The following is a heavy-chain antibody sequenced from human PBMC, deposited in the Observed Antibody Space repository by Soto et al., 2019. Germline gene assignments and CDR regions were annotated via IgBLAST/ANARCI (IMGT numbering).Heavy chain of an antibody. CDR2: FDPEDGET. CDR3: ATGLSPRVYSSSSPFDY. D-gene: IGHD6-6*01. CDR1: GYTLTELS. V-gene: IGHV1-24*01. Sequence: ASVKVSCKVSGYTLTELSMHWVRQAPGKGLEWMGGFDPEDGETIYAQKFQGRVTMTEDTSTDTAYMELSSLRSEDTAVYYCATGLSPRVYSSSSPFDYWGQGTLVTVSS. J-gene: IGHJ4*02.